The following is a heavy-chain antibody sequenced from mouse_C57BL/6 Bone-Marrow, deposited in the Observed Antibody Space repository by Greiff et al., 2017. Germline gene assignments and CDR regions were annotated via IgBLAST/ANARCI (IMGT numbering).Heavy chain of an antibody. J-gene: IGHJ2*01. CDR2: IYPGGSYT. CDR3: ARYRLNYFDY. D-gene: IGHD2-12*01. CDR1: GYTFTNYW. Sequence: QVQLQQSGAELVRPGTSVKMSCKASGYTFTNYWIGWAKQRPGHGLEWIGDIYPGGSYTNYNEKFKGKATLTADKSSSTAYMQFSSLTSEDSAIYYCARYRLNYFDYWGQGTTLTVSS. V-gene: IGHV1-63*01.